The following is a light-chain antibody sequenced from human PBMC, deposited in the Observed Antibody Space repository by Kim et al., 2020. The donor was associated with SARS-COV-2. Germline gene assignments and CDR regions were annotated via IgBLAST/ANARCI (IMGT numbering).Light chain of an antibody. V-gene: IGLV1-40*01. Sequence: RVTIACTGSSSNIGAGYDVHWYQQLPGPAPKLLIYGNSNRPSGVPDRFSGSKSGTSASLAITGLQAEDEADYYCQSYDSRLSGSGVFGTGTKVTVL. CDR3: QSYDSRLSGSGV. CDR2: GNS. CDR1: SSNIGAGYD. J-gene: IGLJ1*01.